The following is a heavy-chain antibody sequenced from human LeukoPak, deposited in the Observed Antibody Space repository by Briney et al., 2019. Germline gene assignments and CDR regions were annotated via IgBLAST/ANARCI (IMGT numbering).Heavy chain of an antibody. V-gene: IGHV3-21*04. CDR2: ISSSSSYL. D-gene: IGHD3-10*01. CDR1: GFSFSSDS. Sequence: GGSLSLSCAASGFSFSSDSMKWVRQAPGNWLEWVSSISSSSSYLFYADSVKGRFTISRDNSKTTLYLQMNSLRAEDTAVYYCAKDQITMVRGVIIGLDYWGQGTLVTVSS. CDR3: AKDQITMVRGVIIGLDY. J-gene: IGHJ4*02.